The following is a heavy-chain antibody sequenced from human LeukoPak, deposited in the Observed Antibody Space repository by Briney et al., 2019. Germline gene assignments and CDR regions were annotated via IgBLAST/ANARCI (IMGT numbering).Heavy chain of an antibody. Sequence: SVKVSCKASGGTFITYTINWVRQAPGQGLEWMGGIIPIFGTANYSQRFQGRITITTDNSTSTAYMELSSLRSEDTAVYYCATYMLRDNWNVHTFDSWGQGTLVTVSS. CDR1: GGTFITYT. J-gene: IGHJ4*02. D-gene: IGHD1-1*01. CDR2: IIPIFGTA. V-gene: IGHV1-69*05. CDR3: ATYMLRDNWNVHTFDS.